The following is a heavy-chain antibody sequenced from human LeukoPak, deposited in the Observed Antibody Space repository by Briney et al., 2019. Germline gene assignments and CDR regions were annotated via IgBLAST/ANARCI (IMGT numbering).Heavy chain of an antibody. CDR2: ISYYGSNK. D-gene: IGHD3-10*01. CDR3: ARGGLWFWGGNWFDP. V-gene: IGHV3-30*01. CDR1: GFTLSRYA. Sequence: GGSLRLSCAASGFTLSRYAMPWVRQAPGKGLEWVAVISYYGSNKYYADSVKGRFTISRDNSKNTLYLQMHTLRAEDTAVYYCARGGLWFWGGNWFDPWGQGTLVTVSS. J-gene: IGHJ5*02.